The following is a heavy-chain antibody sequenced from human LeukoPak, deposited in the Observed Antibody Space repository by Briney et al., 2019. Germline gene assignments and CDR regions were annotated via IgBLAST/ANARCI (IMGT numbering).Heavy chain of an antibody. CDR1: GFTFDEYS. CDR2: ISWDGNSI. J-gene: IGHJ4*02. Sequence: PGGSLRLSCAASGFTFDEYSMHWVRQAPGKGLEWVCLISWDGNSIHYADSVKGRFTISRDNSKNSLYLQMNSLRTEDTAVYYCAREGGGDYGDYLRYWGQGTLVTVSS. V-gene: IGHV3-43*01. CDR3: AREGGGDYGDYLRY. D-gene: IGHD4-17*01.